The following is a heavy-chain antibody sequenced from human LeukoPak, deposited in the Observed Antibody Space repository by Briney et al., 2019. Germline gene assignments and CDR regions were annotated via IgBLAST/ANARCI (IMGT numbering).Heavy chain of an antibody. CDR2: ITSSSTYI. Sequence: PGGSLRLSCAASGFAFNDYAMDWVRQAPGKGLEWVSSITSSSTYIYYADSVKGRFTISRDNAKNSLYLQMNSLRAEDTAVYYCARTLRLHTPRAFDIWGQGTMVTVSS. CDR1: GFAFNDYA. V-gene: IGHV3-21*04. D-gene: IGHD5-24*01. CDR3: ARTLRLHTPRAFDI. J-gene: IGHJ3*02.